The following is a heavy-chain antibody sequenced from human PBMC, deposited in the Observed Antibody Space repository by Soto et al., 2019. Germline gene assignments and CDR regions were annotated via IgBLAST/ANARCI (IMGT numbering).Heavy chain of an antibody. J-gene: IGHJ3*02. CDR1: GFTFSSYS. Sequence: GGSLRLSCAASGFTFSSYSMNWVRQAPGKGLEWVSSISSSSSYIYYADSVKGRFTISRDNAKNSLYLQMNSLRAEDTAVYYCARDINMVVVPAAKEAFDIWGQGTMVTVSS. D-gene: IGHD2-2*01. CDR3: ARDINMVVVPAAKEAFDI. CDR2: ISSSSSYI. V-gene: IGHV3-21*01.